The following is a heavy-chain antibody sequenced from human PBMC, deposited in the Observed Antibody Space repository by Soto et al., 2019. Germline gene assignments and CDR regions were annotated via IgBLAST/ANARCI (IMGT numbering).Heavy chain of an antibody. CDR1: GFTFISYE. J-gene: IGHJ3*02. V-gene: IGHV3-48*03. CDR3: ARDPYYYDSSGFDAFDI. D-gene: IGHD3-22*01. Sequence: GGSLRLSCAASGFTFISYEMNWVRQAPGKGLEWVSYISSSGSTIYYADSVKGRFTISRDNAKNSLYLQMNSLRAEDTAVYYCARDPYYYDSSGFDAFDIWGQGTMVTVSS. CDR2: ISSSGSTI.